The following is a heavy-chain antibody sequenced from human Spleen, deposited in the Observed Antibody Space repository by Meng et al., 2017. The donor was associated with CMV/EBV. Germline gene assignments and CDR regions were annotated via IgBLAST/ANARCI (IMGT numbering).Heavy chain of an antibody. CDR2: IYYSGST. Sequence: TVSSVSISSGGYYWSWVRQLPGKGLECIGYIYYSGSTDYNPSLKSRLSMSVDTSKNQFALRLTSVTAADTAVYYCATLSTEGEWFFDLWGRGTLVTVSS. J-gene: IGHJ2*01. CDR1: SVSISSGGYY. V-gene: IGHV4-31*02. CDR3: ATLSTEGEWFFDL. D-gene: IGHD2-2*01.